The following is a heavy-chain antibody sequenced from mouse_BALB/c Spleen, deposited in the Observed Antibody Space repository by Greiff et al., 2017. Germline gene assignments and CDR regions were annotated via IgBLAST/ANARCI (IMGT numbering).Heavy chain of an antibody. D-gene: IGHD2-14*01. CDR3: ARSPVRTPYYYAMDY. CDR1: GFTFSSFG. Sequence: EVMLVESGGGLVQPGGSRKLSCAASGFTFSSFGMHWVRQAPEKGLEWVAYISSGSSTIYYADTVKGRFTISRDNPKYTLFLQMTSLRSEDTAMYYCARSPVRTPYYYAMDYWGQGTSVTVSS. J-gene: IGHJ4*01. CDR2: ISSGSSTI. V-gene: IGHV5-17*02.